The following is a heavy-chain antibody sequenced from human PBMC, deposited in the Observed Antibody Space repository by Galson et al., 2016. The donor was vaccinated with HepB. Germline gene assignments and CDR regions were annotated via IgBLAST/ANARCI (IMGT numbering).Heavy chain of an antibody. CDR1: GFTLNKYT. J-gene: IGHJ4*02. Sequence: SLRLSCAASGFTLNKYTLTWVRQAPGKGLEWVSSISSSSTYIYYADSLKGRFTISRDNGKRSLYLQMNSLRAEDTAVYYCARTPLYDYVWGTFRSSGYDYWGQGTLVTVTS. CDR3: ARTPLYDYVWGTFRSSGYDY. CDR2: ISSSSTYI. V-gene: IGHV3-21*04. D-gene: IGHD3-16*02.